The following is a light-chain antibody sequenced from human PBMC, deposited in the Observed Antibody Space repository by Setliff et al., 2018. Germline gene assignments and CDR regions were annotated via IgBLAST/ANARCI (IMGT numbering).Light chain of an antibody. J-gene: IGLJ1*01. CDR2: DVS. CDR1: SSDVGGSNY. Sequence: VLTQPASVSGSPGQSITISCTGTSSDVGGSNYVSWYQQHPGKAPKLMIYDVSKWPSGVSNRFSGSKSGNTASLTISGLQAEDEADYYCSSYTSTSTYVFGTGTKATVL. CDR3: SSYTSTSTYV. V-gene: IGLV2-14*01.